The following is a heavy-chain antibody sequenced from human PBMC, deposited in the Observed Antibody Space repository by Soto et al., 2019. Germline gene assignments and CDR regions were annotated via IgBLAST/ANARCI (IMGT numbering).Heavy chain of an antibody. D-gene: IGHD3-16*01. CDR3: ARDPWAADY. V-gene: IGHV3-66*01. Sequence: EVQLVESGGGLVQPGGSLRLSCAASGFTVSTKYMSWVRQAPGKGLEWVSVIYSGGSTFYADSVRGRVTISRDNSKNTVNLQMNSLRAEDTAVYYCARDPWAADYWGQGTLGTVSS. CDR1: GFTVSTKY. CDR2: IYSGGST. J-gene: IGHJ4*02.